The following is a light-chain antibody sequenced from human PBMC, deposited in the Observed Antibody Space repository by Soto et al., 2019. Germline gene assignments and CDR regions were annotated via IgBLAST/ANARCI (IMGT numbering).Light chain of an antibody. V-gene: IGKV3-15*01. CDR3: QQYDYWPVT. CDR1: QSVSSN. CDR2: GAS. J-gene: IGKJ1*01. Sequence: EIVMTQSPATLSVSPGDRATLSRRASQSVSSNLAWYQQKPGQPPRLLIYGASTRATGIPARFSGSGSVTEFTLTISSLQSEDFAIYYCQQYDYWPVTFGQGTKV.